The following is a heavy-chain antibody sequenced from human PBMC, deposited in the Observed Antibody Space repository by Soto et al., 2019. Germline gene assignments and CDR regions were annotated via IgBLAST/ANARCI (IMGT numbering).Heavy chain of an antibody. J-gene: IGHJ5*02. CDR3: ALYSSGWPPKAPFDP. D-gene: IGHD6-19*01. CDR2: IYYSGST. V-gene: IGHV4-34*01. Sequence: SETLSLTCAVYGGSFSGYYWSWIRQPPGKGLEWIGSIYYSGSTYYNPSLKSRVTISVDTSKNQFSLKLSSVTAADTAVYYCALYSSGWPPKAPFDPWGQGTLVTVSS. CDR1: GGSFSGYY.